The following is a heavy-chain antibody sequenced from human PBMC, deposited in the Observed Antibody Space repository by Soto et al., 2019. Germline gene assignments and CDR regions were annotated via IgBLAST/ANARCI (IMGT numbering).Heavy chain of an antibody. D-gene: IGHD6-6*01. Sequence: ASVKVSCKASGYTFTSYYMHWVRQAPGQGLEWMGIINPSGGSTSYAQKFQGRVTMTRDTSTSTVYMELSSLRSEDTAVYYCARDHGYGGYSSSYFDYWGQGTLVTVSS. CDR3: ARDHGYGGYSSSYFDY. CDR1: GYTFTSYY. V-gene: IGHV1-46*01. CDR2: INPSGGST. J-gene: IGHJ4*02.